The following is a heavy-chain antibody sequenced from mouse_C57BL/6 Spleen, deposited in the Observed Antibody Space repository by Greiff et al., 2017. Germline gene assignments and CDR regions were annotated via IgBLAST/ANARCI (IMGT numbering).Heavy chain of an antibody. J-gene: IGHJ4*01. CDR1: GYSITSGYY. CDR2: ISYDGSH. Sequence: EVQLVESGPGLVNPSQSLSLTCSVPGYSITSGYYWNWIRPFPGTTLEWMGDISYDGSHTSNPSLNNRIAITRDTSKNQFFLKLKSVTTEDTATYDWARPSRTTVMDYWGQGASVTVSS. V-gene: IGHV3-6*01. CDR3: ARPSRTTVMDY. D-gene: IGHD1-1*01.